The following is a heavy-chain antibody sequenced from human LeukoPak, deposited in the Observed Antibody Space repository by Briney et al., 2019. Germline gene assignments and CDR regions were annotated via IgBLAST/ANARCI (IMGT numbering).Heavy chain of an antibody. CDR3: AREKLLMDY. CDR1: GGSISSYY. V-gene: IGHV4-59*12. J-gene: IGHJ4*02. Sequence: SETLSLTCTVSGGSISSYYWSWIRQPPGKGLEWIGYIYYSGSTNYNPSLKSRVTISVDTSKNQFSLKLSSVTAADTAVYYCAREKLLMDYWGQGTLATVSS. D-gene: IGHD1-26*01. CDR2: IYYSGST.